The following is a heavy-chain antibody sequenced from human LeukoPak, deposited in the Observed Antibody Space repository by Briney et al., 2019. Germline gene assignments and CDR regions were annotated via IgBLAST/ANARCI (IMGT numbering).Heavy chain of an antibody. V-gene: IGHV4-61*01. CDR2: ISNSEST. Sequence: SETLSLTCTVSGGSFSSGSYYWSGLRQPPGTGLEWIGYISNSESTNYNPSLKTRVSISADTSKNQFSLKLRSVTAADTAVYYCARDGSLGFGELFGAFDIWGQGTMVTVSS. CDR1: GGSFSSGSYY. J-gene: IGHJ3*02. CDR3: ARDGSLGFGELFGAFDI. D-gene: IGHD3-10*01.